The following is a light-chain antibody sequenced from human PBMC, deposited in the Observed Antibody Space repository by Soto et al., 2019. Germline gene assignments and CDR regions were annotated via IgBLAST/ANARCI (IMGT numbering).Light chain of an antibody. CDR2: AAS. CDR3: QQSYSTPPWT. CDR1: QSISSF. V-gene: IGKV1-39*01. Sequence: DIQMTQSPSSLSASAGDRVTTTCRASQSISSFLNWYQQKPGKAPELLIYAASTLQSGVPSRFSGSGSGTDFTLTISSLQPEDFATYYCQQSYSTPPWTFGQGTKVEIK. J-gene: IGKJ1*01.